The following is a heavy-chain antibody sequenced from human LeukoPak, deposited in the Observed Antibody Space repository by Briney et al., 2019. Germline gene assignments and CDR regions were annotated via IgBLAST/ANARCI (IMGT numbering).Heavy chain of an antibody. CDR3: ARHGYCSGGSCYWDY. J-gene: IGHJ4*02. Sequence: SQTLSLTCSVSGGSISGAYYWSWIRQHPGKGLEYFGYIYYSGTTYYNPSLQSRVTISVDTSNNEVSLKLSSVTAADTAVYYCARHGYCSGGSCYWDYWGQGTLVTVSS. CDR2: IYYSGTT. D-gene: IGHD2-15*01. CDR1: GGSISGAYY. V-gene: IGHV4-30-4*08.